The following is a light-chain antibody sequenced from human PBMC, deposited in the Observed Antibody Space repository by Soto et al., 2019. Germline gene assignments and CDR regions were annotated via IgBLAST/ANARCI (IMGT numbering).Light chain of an antibody. J-gene: IGLJ1*01. V-gene: IGLV2-14*01. CDR3: SSYTSSTTYA. Sequence: QSVLTQPASLSASPGQSIALSRTGNSSDVGGYNYVSWYQQHPGKAPKLMIYDVSNRPSGVSNRFSGSKSGNTASLTISGLQAEDEADYYCSSYTSSTTYAFGTGTKVTVL. CDR2: DVS. CDR1: SSDVGGYNY.